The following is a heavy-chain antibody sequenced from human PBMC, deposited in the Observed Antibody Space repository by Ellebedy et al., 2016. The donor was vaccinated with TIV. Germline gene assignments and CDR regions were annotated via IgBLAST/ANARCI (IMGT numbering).Heavy chain of an antibody. D-gene: IGHD3-10*01. J-gene: IGHJ6*02. CDR1: GGTFNSYA. V-gene: IGHV1-69*13. CDR3: ARGDVLNYYGSGRTNYYYYYGMDV. Sequence: ASVKVSCKASGGTFNSYAISWVRQAPGQGLEWMGGIIPIFGTANYAQKFQGRVTITADESTSTAYMELSSLRSEDTAVYYCARGDVLNYYGSGRTNYYYYYGMDVWGQGTTVTVSS. CDR2: IIPIFGTA.